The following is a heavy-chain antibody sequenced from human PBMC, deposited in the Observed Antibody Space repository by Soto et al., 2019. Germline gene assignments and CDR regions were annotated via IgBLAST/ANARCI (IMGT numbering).Heavy chain of an antibody. CDR2: INHSGST. CDR1: GGSFSGYY. V-gene: IGHV4-34*01. D-gene: IGHD3-3*01. Sequence: SETLSLTCAVYGGSFSGYYWSWIRQPPGKGLEWIGEINHSGSTNYNPSLKSRVTISVDTSKNQFSLKLSSVTAADTAVYYCVGVFGSGYHYYYYYRDVWGKGTTVTVS. CDR3: VGVFGSGYHYYYYYRDV. J-gene: IGHJ6*03.